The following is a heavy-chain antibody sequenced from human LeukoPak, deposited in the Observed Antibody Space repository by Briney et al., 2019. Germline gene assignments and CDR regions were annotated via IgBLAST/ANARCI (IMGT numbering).Heavy chain of an antibody. D-gene: IGHD3-22*01. CDR1: GFTFSSYG. Sequence: GGSLRLSCAASGFTFSSYGMHWVRQAPGKGLEWVAFIRYDGSNKYYADSVKGRFTISRDNSKNTLYLQMNSLRAEDTAVYYCAKGDYDSSGYYPVLFDYWGQGTLVTVSS. CDR3: AKGDYDSSGYYPVLFDY. CDR2: IRYDGSNK. J-gene: IGHJ4*02. V-gene: IGHV3-30*02.